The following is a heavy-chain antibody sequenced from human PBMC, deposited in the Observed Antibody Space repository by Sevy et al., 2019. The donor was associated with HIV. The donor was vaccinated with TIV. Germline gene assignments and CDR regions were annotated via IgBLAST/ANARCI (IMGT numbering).Heavy chain of an antibody. CDR1: GFTFGDYA. CDR2: IRSKACGGTT. Sequence: GGSLRLSCTASGFTFGDYAMSWVRQAPGKGLEWVGFIRSKACGGTTEYAASVKGRFTISRDDSKSIAYLQMNSLKTEDTAVYYCTSRSERLLEWLQTKFDCWGQGTLVTVSS. D-gene: IGHD3-3*01. J-gene: IGHJ4*02. CDR3: TSRSERLLEWLQTKFDC. V-gene: IGHV3-49*04.